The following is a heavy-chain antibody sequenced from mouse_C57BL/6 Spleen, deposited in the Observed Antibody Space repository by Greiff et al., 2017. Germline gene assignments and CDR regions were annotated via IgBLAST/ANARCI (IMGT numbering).Heavy chain of an antibody. Sequence: QVQLQQSGPELVRPGASVKISCKAPGYTFTSHWMQWVRQRPGQGLEWIGEIFPGSGSTYYNEKFTGKATLTVDTSPSTAYMQLSSLTSEDSAVYFCARRDYDSAWFAYWGQGTLVTVSA. CDR1: GYTFTSHW. CDR3: ARRDYDSAWFAY. J-gene: IGHJ3*01. D-gene: IGHD2-4*01. V-gene: IGHV1-56*01. CDR2: IFPGSGST.